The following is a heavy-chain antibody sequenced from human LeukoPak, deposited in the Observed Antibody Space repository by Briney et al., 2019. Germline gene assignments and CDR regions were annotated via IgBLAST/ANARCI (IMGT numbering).Heavy chain of an antibody. J-gene: IGHJ3*02. Sequence: PSETLSLTCAVYGGSFSGYYWSWIRQPPGKGLEWIGEINHSGSTNYNPSLKSRVTISVDTSKNQFSLKLSSVTAADTAVYYCARAVRYSSSSRGAFDIWGQGTMVTVSS. V-gene: IGHV4-34*01. D-gene: IGHD6-6*01. CDR2: INHSGST. CDR3: ARAVRYSSSSRGAFDI. CDR1: GGSFSGYY.